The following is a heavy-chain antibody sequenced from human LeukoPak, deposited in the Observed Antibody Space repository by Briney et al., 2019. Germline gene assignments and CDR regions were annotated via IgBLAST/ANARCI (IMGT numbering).Heavy chain of an antibody. CDR2: ISSSGSTI. V-gene: IGHV3-11*04. Sequence: GGSLRLSCAASGFTFSDYYMSWIRQAPGKGLEWVSYISSSGSTIYYADSVKGRFTISRDNSKNTLYLQMNSLRAEDTAVYYCARRYCSGGSCYKGIDYWGQGTLVTVSS. D-gene: IGHD2-15*01. CDR3: ARRYCSGGSCYKGIDY. J-gene: IGHJ4*02. CDR1: GFTFSDYY.